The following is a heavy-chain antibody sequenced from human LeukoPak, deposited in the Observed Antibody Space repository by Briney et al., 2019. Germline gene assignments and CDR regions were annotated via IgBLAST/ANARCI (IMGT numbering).Heavy chain of an antibody. CDR3: ASGFRFGELPSSA. CDR1: GYTFTTYG. V-gene: IGHV1-18*01. J-gene: IGHJ5*02. CDR2: ISPYNGNT. D-gene: IGHD3-10*01. Sequence: ASVKVSCKASGYTFTTYGISWVRQAPGQGLEWMGWISPYNGNTNYAQKLQDRVTMTTDTSTSTAYMELSSLRSDDTAVYYCASGFRFGELPSSAWGQGTLVTVSS.